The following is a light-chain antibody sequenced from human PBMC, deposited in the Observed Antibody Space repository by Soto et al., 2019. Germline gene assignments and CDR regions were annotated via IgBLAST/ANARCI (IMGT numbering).Light chain of an antibody. CDR2: AAS. CDR1: QSISRY. V-gene: IGKV1-39*01. Sequence: DIQMTKSPSSLSASVGDRVTITCRASQSISRYLNWYQQKPGKAPKLVIYAASSLQSGVPSRFSGSGSGTDFTLTISSLQPEDFATYYCQQSYSTPPYTFGQGTKLEIK. CDR3: QQSYSTPPYT. J-gene: IGKJ2*01.